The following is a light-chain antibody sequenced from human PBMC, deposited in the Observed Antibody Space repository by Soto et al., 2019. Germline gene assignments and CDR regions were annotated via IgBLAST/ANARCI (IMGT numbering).Light chain of an antibody. Sequence: ELVLTQSPGTLSLSPGERSTLSCRASQSVSSSYLAWYQQKPGQAPRLLIYGASSRATGIPDRFSGSGSGTDFTLTISRLEPEDVAVYYCQQYGSFPWTFGQGTKVDIK. CDR3: QQYGSFPWT. V-gene: IGKV3-20*01. CDR2: GAS. J-gene: IGKJ1*01. CDR1: QSVSSSY.